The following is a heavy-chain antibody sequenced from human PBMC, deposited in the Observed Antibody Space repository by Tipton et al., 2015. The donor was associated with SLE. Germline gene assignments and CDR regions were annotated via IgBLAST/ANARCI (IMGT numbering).Heavy chain of an antibody. J-gene: IGHJ2*01. CDR1: GGSISSGSYY. CDR3: ARGRAASNGYYPMGYFDL. CDR2: IYYSGST. Sequence: TLSLTCTVSGGSISSGSYYWSWIRQPPGKGLEWIGYIYYSGSTNYNPSLKSRVTTSVDTSKNQFSLKLSSVTAADTAVYYCARGRAASNGYYPMGYFDLWGRGTLVTVSS. D-gene: IGHD3-22*01. V-gene: IGHV4-61*01.